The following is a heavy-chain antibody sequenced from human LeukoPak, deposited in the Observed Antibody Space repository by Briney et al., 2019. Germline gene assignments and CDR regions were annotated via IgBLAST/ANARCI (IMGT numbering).Heavy chain of an antibody. CDR3: VRYFEY. J-gene: IGHJ4*02. CDR2: ISESGTNI. Sequence: GGSLKLSCAVSGFTFSSYSMNWVRRAPGKGLEWVSSISESGTNIYYADSVKGRFTISRDNAKNSLYLQMNSLRAEDTAVHFCVRYFEYWGQGTLATVPS. V-gene: IGHV3-21*01. D-gene: IGHD3-10*01. CDR1: GFTFSSYS.